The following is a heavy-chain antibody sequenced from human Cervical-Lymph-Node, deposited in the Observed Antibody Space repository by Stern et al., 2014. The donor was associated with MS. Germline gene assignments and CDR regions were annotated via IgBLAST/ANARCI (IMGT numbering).Heavy chain of an antibody. J-gene: IGHJ5*02. CDR3: ARGATQAFDP. CDR2: IYYSGST. Sequence: QLQLQESGPGLVKPSETLSLTCTVSGGTISRYYCSWIRQPPGKGLELIGYIYYSGSTNYNPSLKSRVTISVDTSKNQFSLKLSSVTAADTAVYYCARGATQAFDPWGQGTLVTVSS. V-gene: IGHV4-59*01. CDR1: GGTISRYY.